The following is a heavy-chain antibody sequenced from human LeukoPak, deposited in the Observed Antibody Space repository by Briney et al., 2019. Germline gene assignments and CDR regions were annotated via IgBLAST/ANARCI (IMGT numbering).Heavy chain of an antibody. Sequence: PGGSLRLSCAASGFTVSSNYMNWVRQAPGKGLEWVSVIYSGGNTYYADSVKGRFTISRDNSKNTLYLQMNSLRAQDTAVYYCARGRPNWYFDLWGRGTLVTVSS. CDR2: IYSGGNT. CDR3: ARGRPNWYFDL. CDR1: GFTVSSNY. J-gene: IGHJ2*01. V-gene: IGHV3-53*01.